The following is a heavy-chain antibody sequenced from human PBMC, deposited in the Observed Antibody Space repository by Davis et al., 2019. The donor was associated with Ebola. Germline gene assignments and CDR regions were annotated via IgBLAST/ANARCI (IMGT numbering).Heavy chain of an antibody. CDR2: ISAYNGNT. V-gene: IGHV1-18*01. Sequence: ASVKVSCKASGYTFTSYGISWVRQAPGQGLEWMGWISAYNGNTNYAQKLQGRVTMTTDTSTSTAYMELRSLRSDDTAVYYCARGSSSSLALYYYYGMDVWGQGTTVTVSS. D-gene: IGHD6-13*01. J-gene: IGHJ6*02. CDR1: GYTFTSYG. CDR3: ARGSSSSLALYYYYGMDV.